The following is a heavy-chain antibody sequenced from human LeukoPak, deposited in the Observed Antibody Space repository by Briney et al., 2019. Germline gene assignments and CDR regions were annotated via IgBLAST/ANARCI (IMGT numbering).Heavy chain of an antibody. CDR1: GGSISSYY. V-gene: IGHV4-4*07. Sequence: SETLSLTCTVSGGSISSYYWSWIRQPAGKGLEWIGRIYTSGSTNYNPSLKSRVTMSVDTSKNQFSLKLSSVTAADTAVYYCARDRLSYDILTGPYYYYMDVWGKGTTVTISS. D-gene: IGHD3-9*01. CDR2: IYTSGST. CDR3: ARDRLSYDILTGPYYYYMDV. J-gene: IGHJ6*03.